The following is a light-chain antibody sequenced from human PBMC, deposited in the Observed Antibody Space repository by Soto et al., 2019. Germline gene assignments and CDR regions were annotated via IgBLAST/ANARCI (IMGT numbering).Light chain of an antibody. CDR3: DSYTSSRAYV. V-gene: IGLV2-14*01. J-gene: IGLJ1*01. CDR1: SSDVGAYNY. Sequence: QSALTQPASISGAPGQSITISCTGTSSDVGAYNYVSWYQQQAGKAPKLIIHEVSNRPSGVSNRFSGSKSGNTASLTISGLQAEDEADYYCDSYTSSRAYVFGIGTKLTVL. CDR2: EVS.